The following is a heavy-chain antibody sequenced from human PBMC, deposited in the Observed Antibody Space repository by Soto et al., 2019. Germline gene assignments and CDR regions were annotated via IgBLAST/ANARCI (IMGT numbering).Heavy chain of an antibody. CDR2: TSASGVST. CDR1: GFSFSSYA. J-gene: IGHJ4*02. CDR3: AKGGYVVKTAPFDY. D-gene: IGHD3-22*01. Sequence: GSLRLSCAASGFSFSSYAMAWVRQAPGMGLEWVSGTSASGVSTYYADSVKGRFTISRDNSKNTLYLQMNSLRAEDTAVYYCAKGGYVVKTAPFDYWGQGTLVTVSS. V-gene: IGHV3-23*01.